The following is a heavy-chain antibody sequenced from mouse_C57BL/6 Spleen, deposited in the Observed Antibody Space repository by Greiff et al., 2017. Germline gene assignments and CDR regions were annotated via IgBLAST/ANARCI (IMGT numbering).Heavy chain of an antibody. V-gene: IGHV7-3*01. CDR1: GFTFTDYY. Sequence: EVMLVESGGGLVQPGGPLSLSCAASGFTFTDYYMSWVRQPPGKALEWLGFIRNKANGYTTEYSASVKGRFTISRDNSQSILYLQMNALRAEDSATYYCARYYDGSSYGMYFDVWGKGTTVTVSS. CDR2: IRNKANGYTT. D-gene: IGHD1-1*01. J-gene: IGHJ1*03. CDR3: ARYYDGSSYGMYFDV.